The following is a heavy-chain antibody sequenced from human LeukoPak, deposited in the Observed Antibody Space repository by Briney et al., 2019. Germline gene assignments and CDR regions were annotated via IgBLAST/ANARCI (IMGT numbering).Heavy chain of an antibody. V-gene: IGHV3-30-3*01. Sequence: GGSLRLSCAASGFTFSSYAMHWVRQAPGKGLEWVAVISYDGSNKYYADSVKGRFTISRDNSKNTLYLQMNSLRAENTAVYYCARDPMSAAAGYVDDIWGQGTLVTVSS. CDR3: ARDPMSAAAGYVDDI. CDR1: GFTFSSYA. J-gene: IGHJ4*02. CDR2: ISYDGSNK. D-gene: IGHD6-13*01.